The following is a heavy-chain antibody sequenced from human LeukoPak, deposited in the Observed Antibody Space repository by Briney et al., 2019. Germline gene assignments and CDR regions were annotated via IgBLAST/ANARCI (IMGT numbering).Heavy chain of an antibody. Sequence: SVKVSCKASGGTFSSYAISWVRQAPGQGLEWMGGIIPIFGTANYAQKFQGRVTITADESTSTAHMELSSLRSEDTAVYYCASGVTTSDYYYYGMDVWGQGTTVTVSS. CDR2: IIPIFGTA. J-gene: IGHJ6*02. D-gene: IGHD4-17*01. V-gene: IGHV1-69*13. CDR1: GGTFSSYA. CDR3: ASGVTTSDYYYYGMDV.